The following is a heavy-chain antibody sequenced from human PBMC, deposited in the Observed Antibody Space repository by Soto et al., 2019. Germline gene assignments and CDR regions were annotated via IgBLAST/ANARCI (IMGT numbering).Heavy chain of an antibody. J-gene: IGHJ4*02. Sequence: QVQLVQSGAEVKKPGASVKVSCKASGYTFTSYGISWVRQAPGQGLGWLGWISAYNGNTNYPQRLQGRVTMTTDTSTSTAYMELRSLRSDDTAVYYCARVYRITMVRGELSEYWGQGTLVTVSS. CDR3: ARVYRITMVRGELSEY. V-gene: IGHV1-18*01. D-gene: IGHD3-10*01. CDR2: ISAYNGNT. CDR1: GYTFTSYG.